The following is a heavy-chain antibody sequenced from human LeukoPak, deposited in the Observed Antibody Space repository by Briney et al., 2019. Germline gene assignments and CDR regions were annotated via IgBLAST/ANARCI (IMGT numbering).Heavy chain of an antibody. J-gene: IGHJ3*02. CDR2: ISGSGGGT. CDR3: ARKGGSRPNDAFDI. CDR1: GCSFNSDW. V-gene: IGHV3-23*01. Sequence: PGGSLRLSCAASGCSFNSDWMDWVRQAPGKGLEWVSAISGSGGGTYYADSEKGRFSISRDNAENSVFLQMTSLRVEDTAVYHCARKGGSRPNDAFDIWGQGTKVTVSS. D-gene: IGHD2-15*01.